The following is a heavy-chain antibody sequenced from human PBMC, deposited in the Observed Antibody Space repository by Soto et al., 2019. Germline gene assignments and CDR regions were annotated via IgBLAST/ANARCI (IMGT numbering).Heavy chain of an antibody. CDR1: GYTFTSYG. CDR2: ISAYNGNT. D-gene: IGHD3-22*01. CDR3: ARDTYYYDSSGYPAKYYGMDV. V-gene: IGHV1-18*01. Sequence: ASVKVSCKASGYTFTSYGISWVRQAPGQGLEWMGWISAYNGNTNYAQKLQGRVTMTSDTSTSTAYMELRSLRSDDTAVYYCARDTYYYDSSGYPAKYYGMDVWGQGXTVTVSS. J-gene: IGHJ6*02.